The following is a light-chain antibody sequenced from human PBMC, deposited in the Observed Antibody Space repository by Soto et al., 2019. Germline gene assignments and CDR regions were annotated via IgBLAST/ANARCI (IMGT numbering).Light chain of an antibody. Sequence: EIVMTQPPATLSVSPGERSTLSCRASQSVSSNLAWYQQKPGQAPRLLIYGASTRATDIPARFSGSGSGTECTLTISSLQSEDFAVYYCQQYNNWPLMYTFGQGTKLEIK. V-gene: IGKV3-15*01. CDR1: QSVSSN. J-gene: IGKJ2*01. CDR3: QQYNNWPLMYT. CDR2: GAS.